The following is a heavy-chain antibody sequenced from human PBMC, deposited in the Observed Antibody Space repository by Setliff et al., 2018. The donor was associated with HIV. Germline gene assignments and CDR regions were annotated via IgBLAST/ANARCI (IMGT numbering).Heavy chain of an antibody. Sequence: SETLSLTCTVSGGSISSHYWSWIRQPPGKGLEWIGYIYYSGSTNYNPSLKSRVTISVDTSKNQFSLKLSSVTAADTAVYYCARDNAYYYGSGSHRYYAMDVWGRGTTVTV. V-gene: IGHV4-59*11. J-gene: IGHJ6*02. CDR1: GGSISSHY. CDR3: ARDNAYYYGSGSHRYYAMDV. D-gene: IGHD3-10*01. CDR2: IYYSGST.